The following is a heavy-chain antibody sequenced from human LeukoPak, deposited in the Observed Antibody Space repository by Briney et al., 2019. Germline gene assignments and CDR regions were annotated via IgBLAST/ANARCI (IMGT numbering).Heavy chain of an antibody. V-gene: IGHV5-10-1*01. D-gene: IGHD4-17*01. CDR3: ARIPRDNGDYPFRFDY. J-gene: IGHJ4*02. CDR2: IDPSDSYT. Sequence: RGESLKISCQGSGYSFNTYWIGWVRQMPGKGLEWMGRIDPSDSYTNYSPSFKGHVTVSADKSISTAFLQWSSLKASDTATYYCARIPRDNGDYPFRFDYWGQGTLVTVSS. CDR1: GYSFNTYW.